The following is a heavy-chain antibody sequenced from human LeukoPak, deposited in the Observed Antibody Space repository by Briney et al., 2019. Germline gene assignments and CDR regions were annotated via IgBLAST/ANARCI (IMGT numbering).Heavy chain of an antibody. CDR1: GGSISSYY. J-gene: IGHJ5*02. CDR2: IYYSGST. D-gene: IGHD3-16*02. V-gene: IGHV4-59*01. CDR3: ARDLRNQYYDYVWGSYRPARNWFDP. Sequence: SETLSLTGTVSGGSISSYYWSWIRQPPGKGLEWIGYIYYSGSTNYNPSLKSRATISVDTSKNQFSLKLSSVTAADTAVYYCARDLRNQYYDYVWGSYRPARNWFDPWGQGTLVTVSS.